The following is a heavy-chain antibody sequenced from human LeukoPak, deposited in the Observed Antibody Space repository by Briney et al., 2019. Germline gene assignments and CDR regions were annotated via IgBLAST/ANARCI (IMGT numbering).Heavy chain of an antibody. V-gene: IGHV5-51*01. J-gene: IGHJ4*02. Sequence: ESLKISWKGSGYSFTTYWIGLVRQMPGKGLEWVGIIYPGDSDTKYRPSFQGQVTISADKSISTAYLQWSSLKASDTAIYYCARHMGARGFDNWGQGTLVTVSS. CDR2: IYPGDSDT. CDR1: GYSFTTYW. CDR3: ARHMGARGFDN. D-gene: IGHD3-16*01.